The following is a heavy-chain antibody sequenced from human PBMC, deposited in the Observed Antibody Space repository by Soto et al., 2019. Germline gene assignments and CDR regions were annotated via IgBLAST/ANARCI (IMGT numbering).Heavy chain of an antibody. CDR2: IIPLFGST. J-gene: IGHJ6*02. CDR1: GATFTKYT. Sequence: QVPLEQSGSEVKMPGSSVTVSCKAYGATFTKYTFNWVRQAPGPGLEWLGGIIPLFGSTNYAERFQGRLTVTTNESTGTVFMELSSLTSEDTAIYYCARDETVIRGVIKRGGGLDLWGQGTTVIVSS. D-gene: IGHD3-10*01. V-gene: IGHV1-69*19. CDR3: ARDETVIRGVIKRGGGLDL.